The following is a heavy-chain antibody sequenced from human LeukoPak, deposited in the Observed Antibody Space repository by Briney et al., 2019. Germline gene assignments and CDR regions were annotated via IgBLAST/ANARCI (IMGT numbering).Heavy chain of an antibody. V-gene: IGHV4-39*07. D-gene: IGHD3-10*01. CDR2: IYTSGST. CDR1: GGSISSSSYY. J-gene: IGHJ4*02. CDR3: ARDPQGRLYFDY. Sequence: KSSETLSLTCTVSGGSISSSSYYWGWIRQPPGKGLEWIGSIYTSGSTNYNPSLKSRVTMSVDTSKNQFSLKLSSVTAADTAVYYCARDPQGRLYFDYWGQGTLVTVSS.